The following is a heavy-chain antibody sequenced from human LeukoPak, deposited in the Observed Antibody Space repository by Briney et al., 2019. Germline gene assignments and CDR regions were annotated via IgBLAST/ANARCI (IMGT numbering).Heavy chain of an antibody. CDR2: IYTSGST. Sequence: PSETLSLTCTVSGGSISSYYWSWIRQPAGKGLEWIGRIYTSGSTYYNPSLKSRVTISVDTSKNQFSLKLSSVTAADTAVYYCARLVRRWVQIPQYCSGGSCYGRLWFDYWGQGTLVTVSS. D-gene: IGHD2-15*01. V-gene: IGHV4-4*07. CDR1: GGSISSYY. CDR3: ARLVRRWVQIPQYCSGGSCYGRLWFDY. J-gene: IGHJ4*02.